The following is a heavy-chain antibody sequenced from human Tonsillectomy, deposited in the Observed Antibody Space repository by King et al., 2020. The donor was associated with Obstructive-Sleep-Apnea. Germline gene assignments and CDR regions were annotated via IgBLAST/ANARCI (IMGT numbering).Heavy chain of an antibody. CDR1: GGSFSGYY. CDR2: INHSGST. D-gene: IGHD2-21*01. J-gene: IGHJ3*02. CDR3: AKRRVVVWLDAFDI. Sequence: HVQLQQWGAGLLKPSETLSLTCAVYGGSFSGYYWSWIRQPPGKGLEWIGEINHSGSTNYNPSLKSRVTISVDTSKNQFSLKLSSVTAADTAVYYCAKRRVVVWLDAFDIWGQGTMVTVSS. V-gene: IGHV4-34*01.